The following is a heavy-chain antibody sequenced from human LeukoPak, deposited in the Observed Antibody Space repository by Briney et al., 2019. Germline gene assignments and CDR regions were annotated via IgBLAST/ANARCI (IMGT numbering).Heavy chain of an antibody. J-gene: IGHJ4*02. D-gene: IGHD1-26*01. CDR3: ARVIEAVGATLYFDY. V-gene: IGHV4-59*11. CDR2: INYSGST. Sequence: SETLSLTCTVSGGSISSHYWSWIGQTPGKGLEWIGQINYSGSTYYNPSLKTRVTLSIDTSKNQFSLKVSSVTAADTAVYYCARVIEAVGATLYFDYWGQGTLVTVSS. CDR1: GGSISSHY.